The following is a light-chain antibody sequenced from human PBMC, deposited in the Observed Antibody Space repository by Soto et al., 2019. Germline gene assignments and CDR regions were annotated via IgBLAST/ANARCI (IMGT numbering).Light chain of an antibody. Sequence: DIQMTQSPSTLSGSVGDRVTITCRASQTIRSWLAWYQQKPGKAPKLLIYKASTSKSGVPSRFSGSGYGTEFTLTISSLQPDDFATSYCQHYHSYSEAFGQGTKVDI. J-gene: IGKJ1*01. CDR2: KAS. CDR1: QTIRSW. V-gene: IGKV1-5*03. CDR3: QHYHSYSEA.